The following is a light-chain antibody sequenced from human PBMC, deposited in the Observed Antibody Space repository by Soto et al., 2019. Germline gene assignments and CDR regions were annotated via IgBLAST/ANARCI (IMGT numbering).Light chain of an antibody. CDR2: GNS. Sequence: QSVLTQPTSVSGAPGQRVTISCTGSSSNIGAGYDVHWYQQLPGTAPKLLIYGNSNRPSGVPDRFSSSKSATSASLAITGLQAEDEADYYCQSNDSSPTVVFGGGTKLTVL. V-gene: IGLV1-40*01. CDR1: SSNIGAGYD. CDR3: QSNDSSPTVV. J-gene: IGLJ2*01.